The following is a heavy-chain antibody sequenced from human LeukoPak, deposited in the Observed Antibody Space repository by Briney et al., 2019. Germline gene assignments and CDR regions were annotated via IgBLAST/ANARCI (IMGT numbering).Heavy chain of an antibody. CDR1: GGSISSRTYF. CDR2: IYYSSWST. J-gene: IGHJ4*02. CDR3: ASQVYCSAGSCYSNF. V-gene: IGHV4-39*01. D-gene: IGHD2-15*01. Sequence: PSQTLSLTCTVSGGSISSRTYFWDWIRQPPGKGLEWIGHIYYSSWSTYYNPSLKSRVTISVDTSKNQFSLKLSSVTAADTAVYYCASQVYCSAGSCYSNFRGQGTLVTVSS.